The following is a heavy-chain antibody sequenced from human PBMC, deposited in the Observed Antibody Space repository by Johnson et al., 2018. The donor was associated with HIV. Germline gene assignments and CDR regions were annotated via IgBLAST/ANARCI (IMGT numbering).Heavy chain of an antibody. D-gene: IGHD1-26*01. CDR3: AFRELRGPHAFDI. CDR2: IYSGGST. J-gene: IGHJ3*02. V-gene: IGHV3-66*01. Sequence: VQLVESGGGLVQPGGSLRLSCAASGFTVSSNYMSWVRQAPGKGLEWVSVIYSGGSTYYADSVKGRFTISRDNSKNTLYLQMNSLRAEDSAVDYCAFRELRGPHAFDIWGQGTMVTVSS. CDR1: GFTVSSNY.